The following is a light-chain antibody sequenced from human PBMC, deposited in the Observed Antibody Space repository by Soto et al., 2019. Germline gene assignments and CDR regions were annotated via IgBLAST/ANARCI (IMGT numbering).Light chain of an antibody. V-gene: IGKV1-27*01. CDR3: QKYDSAPLT. CDR2: AAS. Sequence: DIQMTQSPSSLSASVGDRVTITCRASLGVSNFLAWYQQKAGKVPKLVIYAASTLQSGVPSRFSGSGSGTDFTLTIGSLQPEDVATYYCQKYDSAPLTFGGGTKVEIK. J-gene: IGKJ4*01. CDR1: LGVSNF.